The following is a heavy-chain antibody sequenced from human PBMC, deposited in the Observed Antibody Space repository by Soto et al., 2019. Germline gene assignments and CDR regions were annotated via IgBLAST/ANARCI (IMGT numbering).Heavy chain of an antibody. CDR3: ARDTYYYDSSGYYPPRGFDP. Sequence: RASVKVSCKASGGTFSSYAISWVRQAPGQGLEWMGGIIPIFGTANYAQKFQGRVTITADKSTSTAYMELSSLRSEDTAVYYCARDTYYYDSSGYYPPRGFDPWGQGTLVTVSS. J-gene: IGHJ5*02. D-gene: IGHD3-22*01. V-gene: IGHV1-69*06. CDR1: GGTFSSYA. CDR2: IIPIFGTA.